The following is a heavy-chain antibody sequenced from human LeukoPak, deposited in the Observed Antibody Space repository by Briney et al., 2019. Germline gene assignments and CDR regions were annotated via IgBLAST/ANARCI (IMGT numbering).Heavy chain of an antibody. J-gene: IGHJ4*02. CDR3: ATFLEMYYFDY. V-gene: IGHV3-23*01. CDR1: GFTFSSYA. D-gene: IGHD3-3*01. CDR2: ISGSGGST. Sequence: GGSLRLSCAASGFTFSSYAMSWVRQAPGKGLEWVSAISGSGGSTYYADSVKGRFTISRDNSKSTLYLQMNSLRAEDTAVYYCATFLEMYYFDYWGQGTLVTVSS.